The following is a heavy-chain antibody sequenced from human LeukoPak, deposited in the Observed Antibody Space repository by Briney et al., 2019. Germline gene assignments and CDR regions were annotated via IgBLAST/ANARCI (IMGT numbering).Heavy chain of an antibody. V-gene: IGHV3-30*18. D-gene: IGHD3-16*01. CDR3: AKDGSGSRGYYYYGMDV. CDR1: GFTFSSYG. CDR2: ISYDGSNK. Sequence: GGCLRLSCAASGFTFSSYGMHWVRQAPGKGLEWVAVISYDGSNKYYADSVKGRFTISRDNSKNTLYLQMNSPRAEDTAVYYCAKDGSGSRGYYYYGMDVWGKGTTVTVSS. J-gene: IGHJ6*04.